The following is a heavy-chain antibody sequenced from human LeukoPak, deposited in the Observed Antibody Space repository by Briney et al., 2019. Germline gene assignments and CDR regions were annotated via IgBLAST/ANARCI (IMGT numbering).Heavy chain of an antibody. CDR2: IYHSGST. V-gene: IGHV4-38-2*02. J-gene: IGHJ3*01. CDR1: GYSISSGYY. Sequence: SETLSLTCTVSGYSISSGYYWGWIRQPPGKGLEWIGSIYHSGSTFYNPSLKSRVTMSADTSKNQFSPKPTSVTAADTAVYYCARDWALQWFGDAFDFWGQGTMVTVSS. CDR3: ARDWALQWFGDAFDF. D-gene: IGHD3-10*01.